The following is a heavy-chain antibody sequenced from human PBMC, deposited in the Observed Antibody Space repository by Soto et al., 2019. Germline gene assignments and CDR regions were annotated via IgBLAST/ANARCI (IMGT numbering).Heavy chain of an antibody. V-gene: IGHV2-5*02. J-gene: IGHJ3*02. CDR1: GFSLSTSGVG. CDR3: AHSGTVTTGRYAFDI. Sequence: QITLKESGPTLVKPTQTLTLTCTFSGFSLSTSGVGVGWIRQPPGKALEWLALIYWDDDKRYSPSPKSRLTITKDTSKNQVVLTMTNMDPVDTATYYCAHSGTVTTGRYAFDIWGQGTMVTVSS. D-gene: IGHD4-17*01. CDR2: IYWDDDK.